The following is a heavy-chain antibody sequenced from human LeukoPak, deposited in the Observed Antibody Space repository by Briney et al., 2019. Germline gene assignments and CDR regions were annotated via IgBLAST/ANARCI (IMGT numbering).Heavy chain of an antibody. CDR3: ARHDDFWQ. CDR2: IYYSGST. CDR1: GGSFSGYY. D-gene: IGHD3-3*01. J-gene: IGHJ4*02. Sequence: SETLSLTCADYGGSFSGYYWSWIRQPPGKGLEWIGSIYYSGSTYYNPSLKSRVTISVDTSKNQFSLKLSSVTAADTAVYYCARHDDFWQWGQGTLVTVSS. V-gene: IGHV4-34*01.